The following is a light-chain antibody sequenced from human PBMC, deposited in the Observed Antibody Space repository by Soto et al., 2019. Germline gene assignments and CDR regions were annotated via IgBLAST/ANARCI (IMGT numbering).Light chain of an antibody. J-gene: IGKJ1*01. CDR1: QSVSHY. CDR2: DAS. CDR3: QQYGSSPWT. Sequence: EIVLTQSPATLSLSPGERARLSCRASQSVSHYLALYQQKPGQAPRLLIYDASNRATGIPARFSGSGAGTDFTLTISSLDPEDFAVYYCQQYGSSPWTFGQGTKVDIK. V-gene: IGKV3-11*01.